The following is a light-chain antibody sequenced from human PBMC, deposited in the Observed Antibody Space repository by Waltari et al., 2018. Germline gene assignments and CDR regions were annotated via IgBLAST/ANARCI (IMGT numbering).Light chain of an antibody. CDR1: KLGDKY. CDR3: QAWDSSTYVV. CDR2: PDS. Sequence: SYELTQPPSVSVSPGQTASITCSGDKLGDKYACWYQQKPGQSPVLGSYPDSKRPSGIPERFSGSNSGNTATLTISGTQAMDEADYYCQAWDSSTYVVFGGGTKLTVL. V-gene: IGLV3-1*01. J-gene: IGLJ2*01.